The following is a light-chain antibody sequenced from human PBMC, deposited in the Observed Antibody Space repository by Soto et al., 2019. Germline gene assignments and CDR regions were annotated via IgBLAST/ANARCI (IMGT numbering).Light chain of an antibody. Sequence: EIVMTQSPATLSMSPGERVTLSCRASQSISSSLAWYQQKRGQAPRLLMYDVSTRATGVPARFSGSGSGTDFTLTISRLEPEDFAVYYCQQYHYWWTFGQGTKVDIK. CDR1: QSISSS. CDR2: DVS. J-gene: IGKJ1*01. CDR3: QQYHYWWT. V-gene: IGKV3-15*01.